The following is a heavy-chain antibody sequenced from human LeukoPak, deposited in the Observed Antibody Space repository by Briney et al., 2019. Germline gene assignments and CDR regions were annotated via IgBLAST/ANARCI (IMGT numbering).Heavy chain of an antibody. D-gene: IGHD6-19*01. CDR2: FDPEDGET. CDR3: ARGLWVAVAGELNSEDY. J-gene: IGHJ4*02. CDR1: GYTLTELS. V-gene: IGHV1-24*01. Sequence: ASVKVSCKVSGYTLTELSMHWVRQAPGKGLEWMGGFDPEDGETIYAQKFQGRVTMTEDTSTDTAFMELGSLRSEDTAVYYCARGLWVAVAGELNSEDYWGQGTLVTVSS.